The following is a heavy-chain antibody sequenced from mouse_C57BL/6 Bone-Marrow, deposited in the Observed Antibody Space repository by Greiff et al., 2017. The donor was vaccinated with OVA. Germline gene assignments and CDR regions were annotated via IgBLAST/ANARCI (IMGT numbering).Heavy chain of an antibody. J-gene: IGHJ3*01. Sequence: EVHLVESGGGLVKPGGSLTLSCAASGFTFSSYAMSWVHQTPEKRLEWVATISDGGSYTYYPDNVKGRFTISRDKAKNNLYLQMSHLKSEDTAMYYCERDGYLFAYWGQGTLGTVSA. CDR3: ERDGYLFAY. CDR2: ISDGGSYT. CDR1: GFTFSSYA. V-gene: IGHV5-4*01. D-gene: IGHD2-3*01.